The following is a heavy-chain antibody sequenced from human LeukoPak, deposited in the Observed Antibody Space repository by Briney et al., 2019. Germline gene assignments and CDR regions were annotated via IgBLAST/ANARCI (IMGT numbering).Heavy chain of an antibody. Sequence: SQTLSLTCTVSGGSISSGSYYWSWIRQPAGKGLEWIGRIYTSGSTNYNPSPKSRVTISVDTSKNQFSLKLSSVTAADTAVYYCATSGGYYDILTGYYTSYFDYWGQGTLVTVSS. V-gene: IGHV4-61*02. D-gene: IGHD3-9*01. CDR2: IYTSGST. J-gene: IGHJ4*02. CDR3: ATSGGYYDILTGYYTSYFDY. CDR1: GGSISSGSYY.